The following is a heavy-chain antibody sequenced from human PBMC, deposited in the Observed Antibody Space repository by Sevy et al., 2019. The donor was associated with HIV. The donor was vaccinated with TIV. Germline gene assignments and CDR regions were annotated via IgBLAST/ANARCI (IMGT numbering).Heavy chain of an antibody. CDR2: SYYSGTT. CDR3: ARTEGYFFDY. J-gene: IGHJ4*02. V-gene: IGHV4-31*03. Sequence: SETLSLTCTVSGGSISSGGYYWSWIRQLPGKGLEGIGYSYYSGTTYYSESLKSRITISVDTSKNQFSLKMSSVTAADMAVYYCARTEGYFFDYWGQGTLVTVSS. CDR1: GGSISSGGYY.